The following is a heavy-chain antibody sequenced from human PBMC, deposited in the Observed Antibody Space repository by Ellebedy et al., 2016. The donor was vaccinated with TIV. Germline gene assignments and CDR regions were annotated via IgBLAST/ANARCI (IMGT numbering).Heavy chain of an antibody. Sequence: AASVKVSCKASGYTFSSYGIGGVRQAPGQGLEWVGWISAHNGNTNYAQKLQGRVTLTTDTSTGTAYMELRSLVSDDTAVYYCARYGYFDYWGQGTLVTVSS. J-gene: IGHJ4*02. CDR1: GYTFSSYG. D-gene: IGHD2-2*03. V-gene: IGHV1-18*01. CDR3: ARYGYFDY. CDR2: ISAHNGNT.